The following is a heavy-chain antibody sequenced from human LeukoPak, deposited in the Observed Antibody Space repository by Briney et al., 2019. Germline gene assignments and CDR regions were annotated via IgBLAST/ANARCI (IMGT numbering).Heavy chain of an antibody. V-gene: IGHV3-48*01. CDR2: ISSSSTI. CDR3: ARDTRRDGYNSEDY. Sequence: GGSLRLSCAASGFTFSSYSMNWVRQAPGKGLEWVSYISSSSTIYYADSVKGRFTISRDNAKNSLYLQMNSLRAEDTAVYYCARDTRRDGYNSEDYWGQGTLVTVSS. J-gene: IGHJ4*02. CDR1: GFTFSSYS. D-gene: IGHD5-24*01.